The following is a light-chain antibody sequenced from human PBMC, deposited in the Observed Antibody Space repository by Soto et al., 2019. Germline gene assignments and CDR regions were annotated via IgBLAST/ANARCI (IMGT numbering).Light chain of an antibody. V-gene: IGKV3-11*01. CDR1: QSVSSY. CDR2: DAS. CDR3: QQRSNWPPPIT. J-gene: IGKJ5*01. Sequence: EIVSTQSPATLSLSPGERATLSCRASQSVSSYLAWYQQKPGQAPRLLIYDASNRATGIPARFSGSGSGTDFTLTISSLEPEDFAVYYCQQRSNWPPPITFGQGARLEIK.